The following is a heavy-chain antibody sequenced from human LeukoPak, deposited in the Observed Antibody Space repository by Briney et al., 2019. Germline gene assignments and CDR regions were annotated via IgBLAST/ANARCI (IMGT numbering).Heavy chain of an antibody. V-gene: IGHV4-4*07. CDR2: IYTSGST. CDR3: ARVSLVRGAPDYYFDY. Sequence: SQTLSLTCTVSGDSISNYYWSWIRQPAGKGLEWIGRIYTSGSTNYNPSLKSRVTMSVDTSKNQFSLKLSSVTAADTAVYYCARVSLVRGAPDYYFDYWGQGTLVTVSS. CDR1: GDSISNYY. D-gene: IGHD3-10*01. J-gene: IGHJ4*02.